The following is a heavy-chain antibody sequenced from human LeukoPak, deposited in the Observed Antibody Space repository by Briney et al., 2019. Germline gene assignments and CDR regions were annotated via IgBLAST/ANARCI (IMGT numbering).Heavy chain of an antibody. CDR2: IRANNGNT. CDR1: RYTFTTYA. Sequence: APVKVSCTASRYTFTTYAISWVRHAPGHELEWMGWIRANNGNTNDAQKLQGRVTMTTDTSTSTAYMELRSLRSGDTAVYDCARDQDSIFLDPWGQGTLVTVSS. D-gene: IGHD4-11*01. J-gene: IGHJ5*02. V-gene: IGHV1-18*01. CDR3: ARDQDSIFLDP.